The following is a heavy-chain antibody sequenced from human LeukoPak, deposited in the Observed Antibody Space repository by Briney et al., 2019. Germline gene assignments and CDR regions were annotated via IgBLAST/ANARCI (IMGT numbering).Heavy chain of an antibody. Sequence: ASVKVSCKASGYTFTSYDINWVRQATGQGLEWMGWMNPNSGNTGYAQKFQGRVTMTRNTSISTAYMELSSLRPEDTAVYYCARLHSTAYYYYMDVWGKGTTVTVSS. CDR1: GYTFTSYD. CDR2: MNPNSGNT. V-gene: IGHV1-8*01. D-gene: IGHD2/OR15-2a*01. CDR3: ARLHSTAYYYYMDV. J-gene: IGHJ6*03.